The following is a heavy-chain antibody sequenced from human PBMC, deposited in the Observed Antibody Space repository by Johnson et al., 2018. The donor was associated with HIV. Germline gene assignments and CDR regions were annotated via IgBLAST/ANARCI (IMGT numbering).Heavy chain of an antibody. Sequence: EQLVESGGGVVRPGGSLRLSCAGSGFTFDDYGMNWVRQAPGKGLEWVSDISGSGGSTYYADSVKGRFTISRDNSKNTLYLQMNSLRAEDTAVYYCAKPPSMGADAFDIWGQGTMVTVSS. D-gene: IGHD3-16*01. CDR2: ISGSGGST. J-gene: IGHJ3*02. V-gene: IGHV3-23*04. CDR1: GFTFDDYG. CDR3: AKPPSMGADAFDI.